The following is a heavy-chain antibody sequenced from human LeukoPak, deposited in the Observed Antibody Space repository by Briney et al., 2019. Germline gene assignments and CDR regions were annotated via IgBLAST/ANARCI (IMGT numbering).Heavy chain of an antibody. CDR1: GFTFSSHA. V-gene: IGHV3-23*01. D-gene: IGHD4-17*01. CDR3: AKGVLGATLTINYMDV. Sequence: SGGSLRLSCAASGFTFSSHAMSWVRQAPGKGLEWVSAISGSGGSTYYADSVKGRFTISRDNSKNTLYLQMNSLRAEDTAVYYCAKGVLGATLTINYMDVWGKGTTVTVSS. J-gene: IGHJ6*03. CDR2: ISGSGGST.